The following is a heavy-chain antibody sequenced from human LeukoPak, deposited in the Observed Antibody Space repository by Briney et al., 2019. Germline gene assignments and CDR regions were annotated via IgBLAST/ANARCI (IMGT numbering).Heavy chain of an antibody. Sequence: GASVKVSCKASGYTFTSYYMHWVRQAPGQGLEWMGIINPSGGSTSYAQKFQGRVTMTRDMSTSTVYMELSSLRSEDTAVYYCARKLELPSDAFDTWAKGQWSPSLQ. CDR1: GYTFTSYY. J-gene: IGHJ3*02. V-gene: IGHV1-46*01. CDR2: INPSGGST. CDR3: ARKLELPSDAFDT. D-gene: IGHD1-7*01.